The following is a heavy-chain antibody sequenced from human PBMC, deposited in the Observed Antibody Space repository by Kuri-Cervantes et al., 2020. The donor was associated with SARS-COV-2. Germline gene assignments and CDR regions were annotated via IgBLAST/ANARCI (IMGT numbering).Heavy chain of an antibody. Sequence: SETLSLTCAVYGGSFSGYYWSWIRQPPGKGLEWIGEIKHSGSTNYNPSLKSRVTISVDTSKNQFSLKLSSVTAADTAVYYCARGSERGYSYGTHFDYWGQGTLVAVSS. CDR2: IKHSGST. D-gene: IGHD5-18*01. CDR1: GGSFSGYY. CDR3: ARGSERGYSYGTHFDY. J-gene: IGHJ4*02. V-gene: IGHV4-34*01.